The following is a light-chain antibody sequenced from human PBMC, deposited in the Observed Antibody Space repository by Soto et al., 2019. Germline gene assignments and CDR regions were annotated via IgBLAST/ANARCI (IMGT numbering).Light chain of an antibody. CDR3: QQYNIWPLWT. Sequence: ELAMTQSLGTMSVSPGAIATLFCSSSQSVRSSLAWYQPKPGQPPRLLIYAAYTRATDVPARFSGGGCETEFTLTISSLQSEDLAVYVCQQYNIWPLWTFGQGTKVDIK. V-gene: IGKV3-15*01. CDR1: QSVRSS. J-gene: IGKJ1*01. CDR2: AAY.